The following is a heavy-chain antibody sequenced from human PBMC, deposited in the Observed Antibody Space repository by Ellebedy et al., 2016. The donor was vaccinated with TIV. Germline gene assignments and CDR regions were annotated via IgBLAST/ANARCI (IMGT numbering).Heavy chain of an antibody. CDR3: ARVAGGDCSSATCYYFYYMDV. CDR2: IRSEAYGGTT. V-gene: IGHV3-49*03. CDR1: GFTFGDSA. D-gene: IGHD2-2*01. Sequence: GGSLRLXXTPSGFTFGDSAMSWFRQAPGKRLEWVGLIRSEAYGGTTEYAASVKGRITISRDDSKSIAFLQMNSLQTEDTAVYYCARVAGGDCSSATCYYFYYMDVWGKGTTVTVSS. J-gene: IGHJ6*03.